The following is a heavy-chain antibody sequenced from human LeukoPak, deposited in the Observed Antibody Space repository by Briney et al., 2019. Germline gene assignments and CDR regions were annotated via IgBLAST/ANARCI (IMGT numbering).Heavy chain of an antibody. CDR3: ARDSGTTGEVKFDP. V-gene: IGHV4-4*07. CDR2: IYDGGII. CDR1: GGSINIYY. Sequence: SETLSFTCTVSGGSINIYYWSWIRQPAGKGLEWIGRIYDGGIITYNPSLKSRVTMSIDTSNNQFSLRLRFVTAADTAVYYCARDSGTTGEVKFDPWGQGTLVTVSS. D-gene: IGHD3-10*01. J-gene: IGHJ5*02.